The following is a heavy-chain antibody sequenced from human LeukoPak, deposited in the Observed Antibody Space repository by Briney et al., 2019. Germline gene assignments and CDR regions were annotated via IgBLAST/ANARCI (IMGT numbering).Heavy chain of an antibody. J-gene: IGHJ3*02. CDR3: ARIIAASQDVFNI. CDR1: GYTISSGYQ. Sequence: KTSETLSLTCTISGYTISSGYQWGWIRQPPGKGLEWIGNIYHSGSTYYNPSLKRRVTMSVDTSNNQFSLNLNSVTAADTAVYYCARIIAASQDVFNIWGQGTMVTVSS. V-gene: IGHV4-38-2*02. D-gene: IGHD6-6*01. CDR2: IYHSGST.